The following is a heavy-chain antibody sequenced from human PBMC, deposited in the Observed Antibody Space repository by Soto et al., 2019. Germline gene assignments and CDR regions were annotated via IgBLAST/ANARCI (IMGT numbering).Heavy chain of an antibody. CDR1: GYSFTSYW. J-gene: IGHJ6*02. D-gene: IGHD2-21*02. V-gene: IGHV5-51*01. CDR3: ARILYCGGDCYPYGMDV. CDR2: IYHGDSDT. Sequence: GESLKISCKGSGYSFTSYWIGWVRQMPGKGLEWMGIIYHGDSDTRYSPSFQGQVTISADKSISTAYLQWSSLKASDTAMYYCARILYCGGDCYPYGMDVWGQGTTVTVSS.